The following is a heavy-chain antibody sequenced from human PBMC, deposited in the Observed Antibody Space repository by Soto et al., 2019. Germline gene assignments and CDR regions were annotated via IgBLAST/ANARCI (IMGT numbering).Heavy chain of an antibody. CDR2: INPETGGT. D-gene: IGHD2-2*01. CDR3: ARERYQVISDGMDV. CDR1: GYTFTGYY. V-gene: IGHV1-2*02. J-gene: IGHJ6*02. Sequence: ASVKVSCKASGYTFTGYYVHWVREAPGQGLEWMGWINPETGGTSYAQKFQGRVTLSGDTSINTAYLELSRLRFDDAAVYFCARERYQVISDGMDVWGQGTTVTVSS.